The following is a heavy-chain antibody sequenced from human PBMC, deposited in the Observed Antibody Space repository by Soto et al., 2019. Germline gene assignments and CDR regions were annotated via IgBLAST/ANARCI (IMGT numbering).Heavy chain of an antibody. CDR3: ARQRLQYNWNQQDYNYYGMDV. CDR2: VFYSGTT. CDR1: GGSINNGDHY. D-gene: IGHD1-20*01. V-gene: IGHV4-30-4*01. J-gene: IGHJ6*02. Sequence: SETLSLTCTVSGGSINNGDHYWSWVRQPPGKGLEYIVYVFYSGTTYYNPSLQSRVTMSVDTSKNQFSLMLSSVTAADTALYYGARQRLQYNWNQQDYNYYGMDVWGQGTPVTVSS.